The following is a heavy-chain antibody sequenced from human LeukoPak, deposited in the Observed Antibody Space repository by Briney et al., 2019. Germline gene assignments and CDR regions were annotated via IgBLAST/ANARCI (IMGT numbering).Heavy chain of an antibody. V-gene: IGHV1-2*06. CDR2: IDPSSGAT. CDR3: ARDRNLYSGSFAS. CDR1: GYTFSGDH. D-gene: IGHD1-26*01. J-gene: IGHJ4*02. Sequence: ASVKVSCKASGYTFSGDHIHWVRQAPGQGLEWMGRIDPSSGATHFAHKFQGRVTMTRDTSISTAYMELDRMTSDDTAVHYCARDRNLYSGSFASWGQGTLVTVSS.